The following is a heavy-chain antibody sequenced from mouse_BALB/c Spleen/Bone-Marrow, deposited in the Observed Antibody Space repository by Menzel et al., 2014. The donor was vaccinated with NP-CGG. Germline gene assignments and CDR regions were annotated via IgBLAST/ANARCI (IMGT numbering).Heavy chain of an antibody. D-gene: IGHD2-14*01. V-gene: IGHV2-9*02. CDR1: GSSLTNYG. CDR2: IWAGGST. Sequence: VQVVESGPGLVAPSQSLSITCTVSGSSLTNYGVHWVRQPPGKGLEWLGVIWAGGSTNYNSALMSRLTISKDNSKSQVFSKMSSLQTDDAAMYYCASYYRYDGAYWGQGTLVTVSA. CDR3: ASYYRYDGAY. J-gene: IGHJ3*01.